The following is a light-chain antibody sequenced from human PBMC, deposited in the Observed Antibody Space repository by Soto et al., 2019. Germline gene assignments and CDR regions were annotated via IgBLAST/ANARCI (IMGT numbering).Light chain of an antibody. CDR1: SSDVGGHDY. CDR2: DVT. J-gene: IGLJ1*01. CDR3: CSYAEKYFYV. Sequence: QSALTQPRSVSGSPGQSVTVSCTGTSSDVGGHDYVSWYQHHPGEAPKLIIYDVTKRPSGVPDRFSGSKSGNTASLTISGLQAEDEAEYHCCSYAEKYFYVFGSGTKLTVL. V-gene: IGLV2-11*01.